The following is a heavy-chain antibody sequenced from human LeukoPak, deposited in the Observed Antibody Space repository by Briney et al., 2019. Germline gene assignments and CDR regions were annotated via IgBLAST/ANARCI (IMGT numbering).Heavy chain of an antibody. Sequence: SVKVSCKASGGTFSSYAISWVRQAPGQGLEWMGGVIPIFGTANYAQKFQGRVTITTDESTSTAYMELSSLRSEDTAVYYCARGRGSSGWYADYWGQGTLVTVSS. CDR1: GGTFSSYA. CDR2: VIPIFGTA. V-gene: IGHV1-69*05. J-gene: IGHJ4*02. D-gene: IGHD6-19*01. CDR3: ARGRGSSGWYADY.